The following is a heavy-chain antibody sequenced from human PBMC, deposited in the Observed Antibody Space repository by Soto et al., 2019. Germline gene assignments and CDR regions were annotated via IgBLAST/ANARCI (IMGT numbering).Heavy chain of an antibody. V-gene: IGHV1-18*04. J-gene: IGHJ4*02. Sequence: XAVKGSCKTAGYPFSSHGVSWGRLAPGRGLEWMGWISAYNGDTKYAQRVQDRVSMTTDTSTATAYIELRSLRFDDTAIYFCARNNWQPDYLEGFDLWGQGTPVTVSS. D-gene: IGHD1-20*01. CDR1: GYPFSSHG. CDR2: ISAYNGDT. CDR3: ARNNWQPDYLEGFDL.